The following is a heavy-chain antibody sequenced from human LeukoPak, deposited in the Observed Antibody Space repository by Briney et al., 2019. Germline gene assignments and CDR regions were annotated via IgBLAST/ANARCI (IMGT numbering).Heavy chain of an antibody. CDR2: IYWDDDK. CDR1: GFSLSTSGVG. J-gene: IGHJ1*01. Sequence: SGPTLVNPTQTLTPTCTFSGFSLSTSGVGVGWIRQPPGKALEWLALIYWDDDKRYSPSLKSRLTITKDTSKNQVVLTMTNMDPVDTATYYCAHRTVTEQDAEYFQHWGQGTLVTVSS. V-gene: IGHV2-5*02. CDR3: AHRTVTEQDAEYFQH. D-gene: IGHD4-17*01.